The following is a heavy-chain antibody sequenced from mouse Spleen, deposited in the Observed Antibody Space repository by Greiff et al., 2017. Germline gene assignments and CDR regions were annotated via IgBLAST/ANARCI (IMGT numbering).Heavy chain of an antibody. J-gene: IGHJ2*01. V-gene: IGHV1-69*01. Sequence: VQLQQPGAELVMPGASVKLSCKASGYTFTSYWMHWVKQRPGQGLEWIGEIDPSDSYTNYNQKFKGKATLTVDKSSSTAYMQLSSLTSEDSAVYYCARSPDQYYVDYGGQGTTRTVAP. CDR3: ARSPDQYYVDY. CDR1: GYTFTSYW. CDR2: IDPSDSYT.